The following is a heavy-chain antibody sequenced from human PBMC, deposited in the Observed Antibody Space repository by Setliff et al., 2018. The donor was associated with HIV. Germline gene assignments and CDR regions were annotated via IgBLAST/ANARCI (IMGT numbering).Heavy chain of an antibody. CDR1: GFSFSSYS. Sequence: QPGGSLRLSCVASGFSFSSYSMNWVRQTPGKGLEWLSYIFSGSDTADYADSVRGRFTISRDNAKNSLYLQMNSLRVEDTAVYYCVRDHLWAFDYWGQGTLVTVSS. J-gene: IGHJ4*02. CDR2: IFSGSDTA. V-gene: IGHV3-48*01. CDR3: VRDHLWAFDY. D-gene: IGHD1-26*01.